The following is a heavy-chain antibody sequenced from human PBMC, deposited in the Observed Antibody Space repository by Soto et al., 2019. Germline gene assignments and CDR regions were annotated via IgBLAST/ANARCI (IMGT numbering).Heavy chain of an antibody. V-gene: IGHV1-69*02. CDR3: ASSYGSGYRAVDY. D-gene: IGHD3-10*01. CDR1: GDTFNFYS. Sequence: QVQLVQSGAEVKRPGSSVKVSCKASGDTFNFYSINWVRQAPGLGLEWMGRVNPIVSMSNYAQKFQGRVTMTADKSTCTAYMELSSLRSDDTAIYYGASSYGSGYRAVDYWGQGALVTVSS. CDR2: VNPIVSMS. J-gene: IGHJ4*02.